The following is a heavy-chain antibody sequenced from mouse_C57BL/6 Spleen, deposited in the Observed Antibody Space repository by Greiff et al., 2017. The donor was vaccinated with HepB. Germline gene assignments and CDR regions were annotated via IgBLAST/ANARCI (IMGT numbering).Heavy chain of an antibody. J-gene: IGHJ4*01. D-gene: IGHD1-1*01. Sequence: QVQLQQPGAELVKPGASVKLSCKASGYTFTSYWMQWVKQRPGQGLEWIGEIDPSDSYTNYNQKFKGKATLTVDTSSSTAYMQLSSLTSEDSAVYYCARRDYYGSRGGAMDYWGQGTSVTVSS. CDR3: ARRDYYGSRGGAMDY. CDR2: IDPSDSYT. CDR1: GYTFTSYW. V-gene: IGHV1-50*01.